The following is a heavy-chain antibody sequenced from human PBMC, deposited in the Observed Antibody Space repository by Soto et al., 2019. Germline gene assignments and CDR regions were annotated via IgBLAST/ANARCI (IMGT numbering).Heavy chain of an antibody. CDR2: ISGSGGSP. CDR1: GFSFSTYT. Sequence: GSLRLSCAASGFSFSTYTMSWVRRAPGKGLEWVSAISGSGGSPSYADSVQGRFTISRDNPKKTLYLQMNSLRAEDTAVYYCAKARCTTSNCYVPDYWGQGTLVTVSS. CDR3: AKARCTTSNCYVPDY. J-gene: IGHJ4*02. D-gene: IGHD2-8*01. V-gene: IGHV3-23*01.